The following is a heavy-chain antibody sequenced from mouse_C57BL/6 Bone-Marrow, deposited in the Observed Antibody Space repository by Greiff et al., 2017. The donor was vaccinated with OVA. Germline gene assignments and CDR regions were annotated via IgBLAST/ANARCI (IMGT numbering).Heavy chain of an antibody. J-gene: IGHJ4*01. CDR3: ARRSPLYYYAMDY. D-gene: IGHD6-5*01. V-gene: IGHV1-22*01. Sequence: EVHLVESGPELVKPGASVKMSCKASGYTFTDYNMHWVKQSHGKSLEWIGYINPNNGGTSYNQKFKGKATLTVNKSSSTAYMELRSLTSEDSAVYYCARRSPLYYYAMDYWGQGTSVTVSS. CDR2: INPNNGGT. CDR1: GYTFTDYN.